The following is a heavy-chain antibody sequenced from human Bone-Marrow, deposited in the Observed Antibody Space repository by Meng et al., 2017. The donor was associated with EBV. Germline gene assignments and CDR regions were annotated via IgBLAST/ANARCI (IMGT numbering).Heavy chain of an antibody. CDR3: ASNNYYDSSGYYPY. Sequence: VQLVQSGAEVKKXXXXXKXXRXASGGTFSSYAISWVRQAPGQGLEWMGGIIPIFGTANYAQKFQGRVTITADESTSTAYMELSSLRSEDTAVYYCASNNYYDSSGYYPYWGQGTLVTVSS. CDR2: IIPIFGTA. V-gene: IGHV1-69*01. CDR1: GGTFSSYA. J-gene: IGHJ4*02. D-gene: IGHD3-22*01.